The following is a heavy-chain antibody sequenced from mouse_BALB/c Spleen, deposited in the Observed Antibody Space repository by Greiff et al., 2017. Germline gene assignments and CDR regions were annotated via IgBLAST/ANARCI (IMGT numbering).Heavy chain of an antibody. J-gene: IGHJ1*01. CDR1: GYTFTEYI. CDR2: FYPGSGSI. CDR3: ARHEDGETRRGWYFDV. D-gene: IGHD2-12*01. V-gene: IGHV1-62-2*01. Sequence: QVQLKESGAELVKPGASVKLSCKASGYTFTEYIIHWVKQRSGQGLEWIGWFYPGSGSIKYNEKFKDKATLTADKSSSTVYMELSRLTSEDSAVYFCARHEDGETRRGWYFDVWGAGTTVTVSS.